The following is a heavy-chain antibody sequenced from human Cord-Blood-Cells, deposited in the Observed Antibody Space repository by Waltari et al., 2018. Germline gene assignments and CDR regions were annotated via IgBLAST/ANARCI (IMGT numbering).Heavy chain of an antibody. CDR3: TRALYCGGDCYWYFDL. V-gene: IGHV3-49*05. J-gene: IGHJ2*01. CDR1: GFTFGDYA. D-gene: IGHD2-21*01. Sequence: EVQLVESGGGLVKPGRSLRLSCTASGFTFGDYAMSWFRQAPGTGLEWVGFIRSKAYGGTTEYAASVKGRFTISRDDSKSIAYLQMNSLKTEDTAVYYCTRALYCGGDCYWYFDLWGRGTLVTVSS. CDR2: IRSKAYGGTT.